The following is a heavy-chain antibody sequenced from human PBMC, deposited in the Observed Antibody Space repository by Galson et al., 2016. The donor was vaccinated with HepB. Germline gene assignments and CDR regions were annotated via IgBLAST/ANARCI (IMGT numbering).Heavy chain of an antibody. D-gene: IGHD6-19*01. J-gene: IGHJ3*02. Sequence: SLRLSCAASRFIFSSFAMNWVRQAPGKGLEWVSTISGSGGSAYYADSVKGRFTISRDNSKNTLYLQMSSLRAEETAIYYCAKSSSGWLGDRNDSFDIWGQGTMVTVSS. CDR1: RFIFSSFA. V-gene: IGHV3-23*01. CDR3: AKSSSGWLGDRNDSFDI. CDR2: ISGSGGSA.